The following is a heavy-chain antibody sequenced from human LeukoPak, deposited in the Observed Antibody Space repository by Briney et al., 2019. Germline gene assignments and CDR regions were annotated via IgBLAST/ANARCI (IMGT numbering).Heavy chain of an antibody. D-gene: IGHD2-2*01. CDR2: INHSGST. J-gene: IGHJ4*02. CDR1: GGSFSGYY. CDR3: ARQGYCSSTSCYPPDY. V-gene: IGHV4-34*01. Sequence: PSETLSLTCAVYGGSFSGYYWSWIRQPPGKGLEWIGEINHSGSTNYNPSLKSRVTIPVDTSKNQFSLKLSSVTAADTAVYYCARQGYCSSTSCYPPDYWGQGTLVTVSS.